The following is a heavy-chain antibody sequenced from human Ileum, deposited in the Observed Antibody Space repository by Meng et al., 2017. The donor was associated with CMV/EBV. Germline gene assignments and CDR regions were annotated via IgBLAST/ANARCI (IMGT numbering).Heavy chain of an antibody. D-gene: IGHD4/OR15-4a*01. CDR3: ARVTTMVVTH. Sequence: GESLKISCAASGFTFSTYTVNWVRQAPEKGLEWVASISRSSDYISYADSVKGRFTISRDNAKDSLYLQMDSLRAEDTAVYYCARVTTMVVTHWGQGTLVTVSS. V-gene: IGHV3-21*01. CDR1: GFTFSTYT. J-gene: IGHJ4*02. CDR2: ISRSSDYI.